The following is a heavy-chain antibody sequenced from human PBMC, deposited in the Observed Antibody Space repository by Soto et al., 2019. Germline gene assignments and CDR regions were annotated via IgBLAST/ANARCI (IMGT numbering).Heavy chain of an antibody. CDR3: ASVTYYFDTSGEPRDS. CDR1: GGSVSSGDYY. CDR2: TYYRANT. Sequence: QVQLQESGPGLVKPSQTLSLTCTVSGGSVSSGDYYWRWIRQPPGKALEWIPYTYYRANTYYNPCLKSRVIMSVATSNNPFSLKLTSVTAADTAAYYCASVTYYFDTSGEPRDSWGQGTLVTVSS. D-gene: IGHD3-22*01. V-gene: IGHV4-30-4*01. J-gene: IGHJ4*02.